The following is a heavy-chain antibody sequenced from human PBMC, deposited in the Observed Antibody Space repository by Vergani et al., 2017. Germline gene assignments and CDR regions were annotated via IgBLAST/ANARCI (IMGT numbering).Heavy chain of an antibody. CDR3: ARDLSAVPDVNWFDP. CDR2: INPNRGGT. Sequence: QVHLVQSGAEVKKPGTSVKVSCKASGYTFSDYYMHWVRQAPGQGLEWMGWINPNRGGTNYAQKFQGRVTMTRDTSISTAYMELSRLRSDDTAVYYCARDLSAVPDVNWFDPWGQGTLVTVSS. J-gene: IGHJ5*02. V-gene: IGHV1-2*02. D-gene: IGHD2-2*01. CDR1: GYTFSDYY.